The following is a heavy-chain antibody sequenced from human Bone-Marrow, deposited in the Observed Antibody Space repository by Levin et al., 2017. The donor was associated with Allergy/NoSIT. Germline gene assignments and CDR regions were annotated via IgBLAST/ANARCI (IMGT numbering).Heavy chain of an antibody. D-gene: IGHD3-10*01. CDR2: INHRGST. CDR1: GGSFSGYY. V-gene: IGHV4-34*01. Sequence: SETLSLTCAVFGGSFSGYYWSWIRQPPGKGLEWIGEINHRGSTHDNPSLKSRVTLSLDTSKNQFSLKLSSVTAADTAVYYCARVIRGVIMEGHDAFDSWGQGTMVTVSS. J-gene: IGHJ3*02. CDR3: ARVIRGVIMEGHDAFDS.